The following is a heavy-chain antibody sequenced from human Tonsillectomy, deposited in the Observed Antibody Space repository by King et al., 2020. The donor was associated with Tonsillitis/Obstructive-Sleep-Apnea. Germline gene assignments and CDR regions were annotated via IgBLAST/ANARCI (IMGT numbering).Heavy chain of an antibody. CDR3: AKGRMDGHNVPYVDY. CDR2: ITGGGGST. D-gene: IGHD5-24*01. Sequence: VQLVESGGGLVQPGGSLRLSCAASGFTFSNYAMNWVRQAPGKGLEWVSTITGGGGSTYYADSVKGRFTISRDNSKNTLYLQMNSLRAEDTAIYFLAKGRMDGHNVPYVDYGGQGTLGTVSS. CDR1: GFTFSNYA. V-gene: IGHV3-23*04. J-gene: IGHJ4*02.